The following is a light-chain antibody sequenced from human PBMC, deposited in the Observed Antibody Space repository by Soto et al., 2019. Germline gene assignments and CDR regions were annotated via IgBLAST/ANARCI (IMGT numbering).Light chain of an antibody. V-gene: IGKV3-15*01. J-gene: IGKJ1*01. CDR1: QNIRSD. CDR3: QQYSNWT. Sequence: DIVMTHSPATLSVSPGERATLSCRASQNIRSDLAWYQQKPGQAPRLLMYGASIRATGIPARFTGSGSGTDFTLTISSLQSEELAIYYCQQYSNWTFGQGTKVEIK. CDR2: GAS.